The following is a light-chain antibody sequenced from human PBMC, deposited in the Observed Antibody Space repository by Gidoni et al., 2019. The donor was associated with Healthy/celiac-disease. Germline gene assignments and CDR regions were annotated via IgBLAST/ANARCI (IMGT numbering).Light chain of an antibody. CDR3: QQRSNWPPLT. CDR2: DAS. J-gene: IGKJ4*01. CDR1: QSVSSY. Sequence: IVLTQSPATLSFFPGERATLSCRDSQSVSSYLAWYQQKTGQAPRLLIYDASNRATGIPARFSGSGSGTDFTLTISSLEPEDFAVYYCQQRSNWPPLTFGGGTKVEIK. V-gene: IGKV3-11*01.